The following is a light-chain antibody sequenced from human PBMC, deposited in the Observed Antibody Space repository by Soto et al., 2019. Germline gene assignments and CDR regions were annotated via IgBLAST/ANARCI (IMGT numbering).Light chain of an antibody. CDR3: QQYNSVPWT. CDR2: AAS. Sequence: DIQMTQSPSSLSASIGDRVTITCRATQGINNYLAWYQQRPGKVPTVVIYAASSLQSGVPSRFSGIGSGTDFTLTISSLQPEDAATYYCQQYNSVPWTFGQGTKVEVK. J-gene: IGKJ1*01. V-gene: IGKV1-27*01. CDR1: QGINNY.